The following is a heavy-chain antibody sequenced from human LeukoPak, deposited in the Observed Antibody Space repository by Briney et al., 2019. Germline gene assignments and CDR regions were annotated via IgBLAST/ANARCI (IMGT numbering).Heavy chain of an antibody. V-gene: IGHV4-59*08. CDR3: ARLRIDYGDYEASLFDP. Sequence: SETLSLTCTVSGGSISSYYWSWIRQPPGKGLEWIGYIYYSGSTNYNPSPKSRVTISVDTSKNQFSLKLSSVTAADTAVYYCARLRIDYGDYEASLFDPWGQGTLVTVSS. J-gene: IGHJ5*02. D-gene: IGHD4-17*01. CDR1: GGSISSYY. CDR2: IYYSGST.